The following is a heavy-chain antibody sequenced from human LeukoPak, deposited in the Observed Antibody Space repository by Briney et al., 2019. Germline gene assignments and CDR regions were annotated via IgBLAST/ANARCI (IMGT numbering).Heavy chain of an antibody. Sequence: GGSLRLSCEASGFTFKNAWMIWVRQAPGKGLEWVSFIQYDGSRKNYVDSVKGRFTISRDNAKNSLYLQMNSLRAEDTAVYYCARDAGYGYDRFDYWGQETQVTVSS. CDR1: GFTFKNAW. V-gene: IGHV3-30*02. CDR2: IQYDGSRK. J-gene: IGHJ4*02. CDR3: ARDAGYGYDRFDY. D-gene: IGHD5-18*01.